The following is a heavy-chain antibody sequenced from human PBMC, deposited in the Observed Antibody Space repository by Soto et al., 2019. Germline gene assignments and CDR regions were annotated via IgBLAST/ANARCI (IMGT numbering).Heavy chain of an antibody. CDR3: AGDLGHCGGDCYQDY. CDR1: GGTFSSYA. CDR2: IIPIFGTA. D-gene: IGHD2-21*02. Sequence: QVQLVQSGAEVKKPGSSVKVSCKASGGTFSSYAISWVRQAPGQGLEWMGGIIPIFGTANYAQKFQGRVTITADESTRTAYMGLSSLGSEDTAVYYCAGDLGHCGGDCYQDYWGQGTLVTVSS. J-gene: IGHJ4*02. V-gene: IGHV1-69*12.